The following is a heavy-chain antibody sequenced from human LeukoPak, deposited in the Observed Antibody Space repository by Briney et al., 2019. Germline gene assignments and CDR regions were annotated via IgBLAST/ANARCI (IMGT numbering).Heavy chain of an antibody. CDR2: INHSGST. D-gene: IGHD4-17*01. V-gene: IGHV4-34*01. CDR3: ARDETTPLPGAY. Sequence: SETLSLTCAVYGGAFSGYYWKWGRQAPGKGVEGIGEINHSGSTHYNPSLKSRVTMSVDTSKNQFSMKLSSVTAADTAVYYCARDETTPLPGAYWGQGTLVTVSS. J-gene: IGHJ4*02. CDR1: GGAFSGYY.